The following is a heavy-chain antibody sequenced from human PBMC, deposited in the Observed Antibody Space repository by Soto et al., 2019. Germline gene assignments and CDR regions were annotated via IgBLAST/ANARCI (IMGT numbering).Heavy chain of an antibody. CDR3: ARGYGPPDN. V-gene: IGHV4-61*01. Sequence: SETLSLTCTVSGASVSSGSYYWTWIRQPPGKGLEWIGYIYYNGNTNYNPSLKSRVTISVDTSKNQFSLSLTSVTTADTAVYYCARGYGPPDNWGPGTLVTVS. J-gene: IGHJ4*02. D-gene: IGHD4-17*01. CDR2: IYYNGNT. CDR1: GASVSSGSYY.